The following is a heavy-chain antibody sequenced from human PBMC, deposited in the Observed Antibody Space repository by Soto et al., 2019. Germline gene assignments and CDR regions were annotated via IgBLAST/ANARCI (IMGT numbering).Heavy chain of an antibody. CDR1: GFTFSSYG. Sequence: PGGSLRLSCAASGFTFSSYGMHWVRQAPGKGLEWVAVISYDGSNKYYAESVKGRFTISRDNSKNTLYLQMNSLRAEDTAVYYCAKGLGEKKYYYYYGMDVWGQGTTVTVSS. J-gene: IGHJ6*02. CDR2: ISYDGSNK. V-gene: IGHV3-30*18. CDR3: AKGLGEKKYYYYYGMDV. D-gene: IGHD3-10*01.